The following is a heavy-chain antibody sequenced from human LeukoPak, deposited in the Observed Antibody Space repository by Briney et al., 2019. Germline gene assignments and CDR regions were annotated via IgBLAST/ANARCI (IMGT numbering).Heavy chain of an antibody. V-gene: IGHV5-51*01. CDR2: IYPGDSDT. CDR1: GYSFTSYW. D-gene: IGHD1-26*01. J-gene: IGHJ4*02. Sequence: GASLQISCKGSGYSFTSYWIGWVRQLPGTGLEWMGIIYPGDSDTRYSPSFQGQVTISADKSISTSSLQWSSLKASDTAMYYCARRIVGELSIGYYFGYWGQGALVTVSS. CDR3: ARRIVGELSIGYYFGY.